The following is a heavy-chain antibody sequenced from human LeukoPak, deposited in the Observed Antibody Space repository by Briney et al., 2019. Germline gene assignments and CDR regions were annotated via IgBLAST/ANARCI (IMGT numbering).Heavy chain of an antibody. D-gene: IGHD2-21*01. V-gene: IGHV4-59*08. CDR1: GGSISSYY. CDR2: IYCSGST. J-gene: IGHJ4*02. CDR3: ARAVVGAHDY. Sequence: SETLSLTCTVSGGSISSYYWSWIRQPPGKGLEWIGYIYCSGSTNYNPSLKSRVTISVDTSKNQFSLKLSSVTAADTAVYYCARAVVGAHDYWGQGTLVTVSS.